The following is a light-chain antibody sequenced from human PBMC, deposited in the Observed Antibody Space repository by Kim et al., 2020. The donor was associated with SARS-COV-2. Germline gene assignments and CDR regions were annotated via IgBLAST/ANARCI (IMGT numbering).Light chain of an antibody. CDR1: QSVSSNL. V-gene: IGKV3-20*01. CDR2: GAS. CDR3: QQYGSSPTT. Sequence: EIVLTQSPGTLSVSPGERATLSCRASQSVSSNLLAWYQQKPGQAPRLLTYGASSRATGIPDRFSGSGSGTDFTLTISRLESEDSAVYYCQQYGSSPTTFGQGTKVDIK. J-gene: IGKJ1*01.